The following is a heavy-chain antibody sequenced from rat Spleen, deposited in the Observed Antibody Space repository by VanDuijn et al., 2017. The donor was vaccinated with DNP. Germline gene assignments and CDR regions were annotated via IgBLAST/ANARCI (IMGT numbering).Heavy chain of an antibody. CDR1: GFTFSAYY. CDR2: IRYDGGSI. J-gene: IGHJ2*01. Sequence: EVRLVESGGGLVQPGRSMKLSCAASGFTFSAYYMAWVRQAPAKGLEWVAYIRYDGGSIYYGDSVKGRFTISRDNAKNTLYLQADSVRSEDTATYYCARPDYWGQGVMVTVSS. V-gene: IGHV5-22*01. CDR3: ARPDY.